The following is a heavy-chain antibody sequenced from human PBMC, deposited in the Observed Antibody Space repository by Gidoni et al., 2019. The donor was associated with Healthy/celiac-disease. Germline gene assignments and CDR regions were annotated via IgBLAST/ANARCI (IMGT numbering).Heavy chain of an antibody. D-gene: IGHD1-26*01. Sequence: QVQRVQSGDAVKKPGASVKGSCQAAGYTFTSYDLTWVRPATGQGIALMGWMNPNSGNTGYAQKFQCRVTMNRNTSISTAYMDLSSLRSEDTSVYYCARGSVSFVFWGQGTLVTVSS. J-gene: IGHJ4*02. CDR1: GYTFTSYD. CDR2: MNPNSGNT. CDR3: ARGSVSFVF. V-gene: IGHV1-8*01.